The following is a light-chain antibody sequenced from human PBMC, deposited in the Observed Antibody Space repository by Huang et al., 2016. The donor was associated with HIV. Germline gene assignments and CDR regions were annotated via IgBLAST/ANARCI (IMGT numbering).Light chain of an antibody. CDR1: QSVSSY. CDR3: QQRSNWPVT. J-gene: IGKJ3*01. V-gene: IGKV3-11*01. CDR2: DAS. Sequence: EIVLTQSPATLSLSPGERATLSCRASQSVSSYLAWYQQKPGQAPRLLMYDASNMASGIPARFSGSGSGTDFTLTISSLEPEDFAVYYCQQRSNWPVTFGPGTKVDIK.